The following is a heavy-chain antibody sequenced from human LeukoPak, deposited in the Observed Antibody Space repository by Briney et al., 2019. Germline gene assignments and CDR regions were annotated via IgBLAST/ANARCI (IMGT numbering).Heavy chain of an antibody. V-gene: IGHV3-49*04. J-gene: IGHJ6*04. CDR2: IRSKAYGGTT. D-gene: IGHD4-11*01. CDR1: GFTFGDYA. CDR3: TRDLQFEAGV. Sequence: PGRSLRLSCTASGFTFGDYAMSWVRQAPGKGLEWVGFIRSKAYGGTTEYAASVKGRFTISRDDSKSIAYLQMNSLKTEDTAVYYCTRDLQFEAGVWGKGTTVTVSS.